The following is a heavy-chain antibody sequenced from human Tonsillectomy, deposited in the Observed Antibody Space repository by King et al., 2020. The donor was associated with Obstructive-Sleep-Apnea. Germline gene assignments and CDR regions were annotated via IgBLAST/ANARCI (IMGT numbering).Heavy chain of an antibody. CDR2: IIPILGIG. J-gene: IGHJ5*02. CDR3: ARDNGGSGGSCYRDP. Sequence: QLVQSGAEVNKPGSSVKVSCNASGGTFSSYAISWVRQAPGQGLEWVGGIIPILGIGSYAQKFQGRVTITSDKSPTTAYMGLSSLRSEDTAVYYCARDNGGSGGSCYRDPWGQGTLVTVSS. V-gene: IGHV1-69*04. CDR1: GGTFSSYA. D-gene: IGHD2-15*01.